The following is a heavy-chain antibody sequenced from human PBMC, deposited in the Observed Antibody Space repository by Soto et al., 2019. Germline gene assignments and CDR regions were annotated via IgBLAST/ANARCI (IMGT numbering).Heavy chain of an antibody. D-gene: IGHD2-2*02. Sequence: GGSLRLSCAASGFTFTSFAVSWVRQAPGKGLEWVSAISGSGGATYYADSVKGRFTVSRDNSRNTVYLQVDSLRAEDTAVYYCAKDPRYCSSTSCYMMYYYGMDVWGQGTTVTVSS. J-gene: IGHJ6*02. CDR1: GFTFTSFA. CDR2: ISGSGGAT. CDR3: AKDPRYCSSTSCYMMYYYGMDV. V-gene: IGHV3-23*01.